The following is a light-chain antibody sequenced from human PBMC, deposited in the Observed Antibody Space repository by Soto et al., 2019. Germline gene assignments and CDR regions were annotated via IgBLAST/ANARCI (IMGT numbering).Light chain of an antibody. V-gene: IGLV2-11*01. CDR1: SRDVGGYNS. J-gene: IGLJ2*01. CDR3: CSYAGSYTLV. CDR2: DDS. Sequence: QSVLTQPRSVSGSPGQSVTISCTGTSRDVGGYNSVSWYQQRPGKAPKLMIYDDSKRPSGVPDRFSGSKSGNTASLTISGLQAEDEADYYCCSYAGSYTLVFGGGTKLTVL.